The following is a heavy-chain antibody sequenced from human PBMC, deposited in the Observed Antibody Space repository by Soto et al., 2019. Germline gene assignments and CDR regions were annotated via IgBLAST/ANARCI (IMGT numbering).Heavy chain of an antibody. CDR3: ATVISATTFDH. Sequence: QVHLVQSGDELKAPGASVRISCAASGYSFTSYAIHWLRQAPGQRLEWMGWINGGDGITDSPQKFQSRVTITRDTSARTASVELRSLSPVYTAVYYCATVISATTFDHWGQGTLVTVSS. CDR2: INGGDGIT. V-gene: IGHV1-3*01. CDR1: GYSFTSYA. J-gene: IGHJ4*02.